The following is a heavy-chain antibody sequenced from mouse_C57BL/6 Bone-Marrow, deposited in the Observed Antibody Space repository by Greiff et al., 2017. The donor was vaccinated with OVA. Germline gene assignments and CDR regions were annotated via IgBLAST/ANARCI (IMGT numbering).Heavy chain of an antibody. V-gene: IGHV7-1*01. Sequence: EVKVVESGGGLVQSGRSLRLSCATSGFTFSDFYMEWVRQAPGKGLEWIAASRNKANDYTTEYSASVKGRFIVSRDTSQSILYLQMNALRAEDTAIYYCARDAPSIYYGNWYFDVWGTGTTVTVSS. CDR2: SRNKANDYTT. D-gene: IGHD2-1*01. J-gene: IGHJ1*03. CDR1: GFTFSDFY. CDR3: ARDAPSIYYGNWYFDV.